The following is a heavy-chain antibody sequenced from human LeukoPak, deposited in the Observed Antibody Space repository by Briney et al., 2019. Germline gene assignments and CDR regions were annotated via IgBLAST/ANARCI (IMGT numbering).Heavy chain of an antibody. CDR3: ARVNFNFGMVIRGWFDP. J-gene: IGHJ5*02. V-gene: IGHV3-11*04. CDR2: ISGTGKTI. Sequence: GGSLRLSCAASGLTFSDSYVTWIRQAPGKGLEWLSYISGTGKTIYFADSLKGRSSVSRDNAKNTVYLQMSDLRAEDTAIYYCARVNFNFGMVIRGWFDPWGQGTPVTVSS. CDR1: GLTFSDSY. D-gene: IGHD3-3*01.